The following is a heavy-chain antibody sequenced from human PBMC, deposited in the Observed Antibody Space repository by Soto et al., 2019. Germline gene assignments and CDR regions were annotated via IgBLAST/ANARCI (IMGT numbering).Heavy chain of an antibody. Sequence: EVQLVESGGGLVKPGGSLRLSCAASGFTFSSYSMNWVRQAPGKGLEWVSSISSSSSYIYYADSVKGRFTISRDNAKNSQCLQMNSLRAYDTAVYYGARDLHSSSSRYFDYWGQGTLVTVSS. CDR1: GFTFSSYS. CDR3: ARDLHSSSSRYFDY. J-gene: IGHJ4*02. CDR2: ISSSSSYI. V-gene: IGHV3-21*01. D-gene: IGHD6-6*01.